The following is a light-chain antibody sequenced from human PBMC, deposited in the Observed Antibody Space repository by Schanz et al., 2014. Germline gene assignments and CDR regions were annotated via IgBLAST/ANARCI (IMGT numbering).Light chain of an antibody. CDR3: TSYAGRNTLV. CDR2: DVS. Sequence: QSALTQPASVSGSPGQSITISCTGTSSDVGSYNLVSWYQQHPGKAPKLMIYDVSNRPSGVSNRFSGSKSGNTASLTVSGLQAEDEADYYCTSYAGRNTLVFGGGTKVTVL. CDR1: SSDVGSYNL. J-gene: IGLJ3*02. V-gene: IGLV2-23*02.